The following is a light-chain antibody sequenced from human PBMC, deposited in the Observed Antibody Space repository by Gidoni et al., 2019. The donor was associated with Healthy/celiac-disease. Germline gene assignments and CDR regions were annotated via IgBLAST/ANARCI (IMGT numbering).Light chain of an antibody. Sequence: QSVLTQPPSASGTPGQRVTISCSGSRSNIGSNTVNWYQQLPGTAPKLLIYTNNQRPSGVPDRCSGSKSGTSASMAISGLQSEEEADYYCATGDGSRNGPVFGGGTKLTVL. CDR2: TNN. V-gene: IGLV1-44*01. J-gene: IGLJ2*01. CDR1: RSNIGSNT. CDR3: ATGDGSRNGPV.